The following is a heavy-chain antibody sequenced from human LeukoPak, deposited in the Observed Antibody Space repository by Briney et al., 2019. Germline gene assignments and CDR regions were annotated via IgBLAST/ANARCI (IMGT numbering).Heavy chain of an antibody. CDR1: GFTFSSYE. J-gene: IGHJ4*02. D-gene: IGHD1-1*01. V-gene: IGHV3-48*03. CDR3: ARGIGLERRYFQFDY. Sequence: GGFLRLSCVASGFTFSSYEMNWVRQVPGKALEWVSYIDFGGRIINYADHVKGRFTISRDNAKNSVYLQMNSLRAEDTAVYYCARGIGLERRYFQFDYWGQGILVTVSS. CDR2: IDFGGRII.